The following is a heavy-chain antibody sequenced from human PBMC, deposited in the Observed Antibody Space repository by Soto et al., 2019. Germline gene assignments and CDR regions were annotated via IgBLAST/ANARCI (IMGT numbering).Heavy chain of an antibody. Sequence: PGGSLRLSCAASGFTFSAYSVTWVRQAPGKGLEWVSSMSSSGTFIDYADSVKGRFTISRDNAKNSLYLQMNGLRAEDTAVYYCARDNYRQWLASGYWGQGTLVTVSS. CDR2: MSSSGTFI. J-gene: IGHJ4*02. D-gene: IGHD6-19*01. CDR1: GFTFSAYS. CDR3: ARDNYRQWLASGY. V-gene: IGHV3-21*01.